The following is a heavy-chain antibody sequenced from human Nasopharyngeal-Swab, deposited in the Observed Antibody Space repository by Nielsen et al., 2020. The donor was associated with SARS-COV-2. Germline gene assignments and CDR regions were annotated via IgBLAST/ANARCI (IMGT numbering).Heavy chain of an antibody. CDR1: GYSFTSYW. Sequence: GSLRLSCQGSGYSFTSYWIGWVRQMPGKGLEWMGIIYPGDSDTRYSPSFQGQVTISADKSISTAYLQWSSLKASDTAMYYCARSIAVAGPRGFQHWGQGTLVTVSS. CDR3: ARSIAVAGPRGFQH. V-gene: IGHV5-51*01. J-gene: IGHJ1*01. D-gene: IGHD6-19*01. CDR2: IYPGDSDT.